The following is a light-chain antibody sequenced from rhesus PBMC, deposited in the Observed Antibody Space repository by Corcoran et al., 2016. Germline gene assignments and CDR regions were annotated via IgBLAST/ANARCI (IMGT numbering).Light chain of an antibody. V-gene: IGKV3S9*01. CDR1: QSVSSY. CDR2: GAS. CDR3: QQYNNWRT. Sequence: EIVMTQSPATLPLSPGERATLSCRASQSVSSYVAWYQQKPEQAPRLRIYGASSRATGIPDRFSGSGSGTDFPLILRSLEPEDVGVYYCQQYNNWRTFGQGTKVEIK. J-gene: IGKJ1*01.